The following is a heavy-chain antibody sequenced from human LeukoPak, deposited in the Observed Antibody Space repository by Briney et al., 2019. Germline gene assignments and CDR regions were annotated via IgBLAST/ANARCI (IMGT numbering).Heavy chain of an antibody. J-gene: IGHJ3*02. CDR2: ITSVSSYK. CDR3: ARWGSGWSTDAFDI. D-gene: IGHD6-19*01. CDR1: GFTFSNYA. V-gene: IGHV3-21*01. Sequence: GGSLSLSCKASGFTFSNYAMNWVRQAPGKGLEWVSSITSVSSYKYYADSVKGRFTISRDNAKNSLYLQMNSLRAEDTAVYYCARWGSGWSTDAFDIWGQGTTVTVSS.